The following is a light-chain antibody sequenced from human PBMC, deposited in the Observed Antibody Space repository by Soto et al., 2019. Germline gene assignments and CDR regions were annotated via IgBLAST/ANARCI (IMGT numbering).Light chain of an antibody. J-gene: IGKJ5*01. Sequence: DIQMTQSPSTLSGSVGDRVTITCRASQTISSWLAWYQQKPGKAPKLLIHAASTLESGVPSRFSGSGSGTDFTLTISSLQPEDSATYYCQQAHSFPRTFGQGTRLEIK. CDR3: QQAHSFPRT. CDR2: AAS. CDR1: QTISSW. V-gene: IGKV1-12*01.